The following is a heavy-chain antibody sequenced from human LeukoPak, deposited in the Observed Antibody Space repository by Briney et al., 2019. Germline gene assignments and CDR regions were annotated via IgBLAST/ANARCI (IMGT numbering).Heavy chain of an antibody. J-gene: IGHJ5*02. CDR1: GGSFSGYY. CDR2: INHSGST. V-gene: IGHV4-34*01. D-gene: IGHD1-26*01. CDR3: ARGASGSYYRWFDP. Sequence: SETLSLTCAVYGGSFSGYYWSWIRQPPGKGLEWIGEINHSGSTNYNPSLKSRVTISVDTSKSQFSLKLSSVTAADTAVYYCARGASGSYYRWFDPWGQGTLVTVSS.